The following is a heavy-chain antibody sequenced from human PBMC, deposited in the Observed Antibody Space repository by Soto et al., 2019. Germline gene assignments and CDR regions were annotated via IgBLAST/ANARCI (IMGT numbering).Heavy chain of an antibody. Sequence: EVQLVESGGGLVQPGGSLRLSCAASGFTFSSYSMNWVRQAPGKGLEWVSYISSSSSTIYYADSVKGRFTISRDNAKNSLYLQMNSLRAEDTAVYYCARNCFSSYDGVDYWGQGTLVTVSS. J-gene: IGHJ4*02. CDR1: GFTFSSYS. D-gene: IGHD2-2*01. CDR3: ARNCFSSYDGVDY. CDR2: ISSSSSTI. V-gene: IGHV3-48*01.